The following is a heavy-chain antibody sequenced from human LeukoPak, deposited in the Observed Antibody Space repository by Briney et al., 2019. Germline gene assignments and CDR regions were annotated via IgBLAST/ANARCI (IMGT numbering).Heavy chain of an antibody. Sequence: PSETLSLTCTVSGGSISSYYWSWIRQPPGKGLEWIGYIYYSGSTNYNPSLKRRVTISVDTSKNQFSLKLSSVTAADTAVYYCARALIAARPDYWGQGTLVTVSS. CDR3: ARALIAARPDY. J-gene: IGHJ4*02. V-gene: IGHV4-59*01. CDR2: IYYSGST. CDR1: GGSISSYY. D-gene: IGHD6-6*01.